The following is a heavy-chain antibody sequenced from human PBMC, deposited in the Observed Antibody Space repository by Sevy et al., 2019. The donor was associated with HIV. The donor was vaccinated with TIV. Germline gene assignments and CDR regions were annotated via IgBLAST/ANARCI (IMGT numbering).Heavy chain of an antibody. CDR2: IYPNGGDT. D-gene: IGHD3-3*01. J-gene: IGHJ4*02. V-gene: IGHV1-2*02. Sequence: ASVKVSCKTSGYTFAAYYIHWVRQAPGQGPEWLGWIYPNGGDTTFAQKFQGRVTVTMSTSINTVYMELNRLRYDDTAVYYCARGKREEWLLYLDNWGQGTLVTVSS. CDR1: GYTFAAYY. CDR3: ARGKREEWLLYLDN.